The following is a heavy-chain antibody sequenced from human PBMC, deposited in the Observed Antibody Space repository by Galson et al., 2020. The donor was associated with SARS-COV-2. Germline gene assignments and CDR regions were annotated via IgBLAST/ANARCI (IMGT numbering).Heavy chain of an antibody. CDR3: ARGFASDV. J-gene: IGHJ6*02. V-gene: IGHV4-59*12. CDR2: ISYSGSTNWST. Sequence: TLSLTCSVSGDSITTNYWSWIRQPPGEGLEWVGYISYSGSTNWSTNYNPSLKSRLTISADTSKNQFSLKLSSVTAADTAVYYCARGFASDVWGQGTTVTVSS. CDR1: GDSITTNY. D-gene: IGHD3-3*01.